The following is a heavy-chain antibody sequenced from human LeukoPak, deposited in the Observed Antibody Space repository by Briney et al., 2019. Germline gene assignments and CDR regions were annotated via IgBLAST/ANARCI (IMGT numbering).Heavy chain of an antibody. J-gene: IGHJ6*03. Sequence: SVKVSCKASGGTFSSYAISWVRQAPGQGLEWMGGIIPIFGTANYAQKFQGRVTITTDESTSTAYMELSSLRSEDTAVYYCAGTVLMVYATPPYYYYYYMDVWGKGTTVTASS. CDR1: GGTFSSYA. D-gene: IGHD2-8*01. CDR2: IIPIFGTA. CDR3: AGTVLMVYATPPYYYYYYMDV. V-gene: IGHV1-69*05.